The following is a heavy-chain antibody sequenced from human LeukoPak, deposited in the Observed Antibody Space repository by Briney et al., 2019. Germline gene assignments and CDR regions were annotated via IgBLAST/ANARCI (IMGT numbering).Heavy chain of an antibody. J-gene: IGHJ4*02. CDR3: ARGSGNEPFDY. Sequence: PGGSLRLSSAASGFTFSSHWIHWVGQAPGKGLVWVSGINRDGSSTSYADSVKGRFTISRDNAKNTLYLQMNSLRAEDTAVYYCARGSGNEPFDYWGQGTLVTVSS. CDR1: GFTFSSHW. CDR2: INRDGSST. D-gene: IGHD5-12*01. V-gene: IGHV3-74*01.